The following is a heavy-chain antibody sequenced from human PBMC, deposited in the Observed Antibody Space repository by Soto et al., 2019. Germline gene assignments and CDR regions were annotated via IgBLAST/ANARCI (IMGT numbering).Heavy chain of an antibody. CDR2: INPNSGGT. CDR3: ASGRGQLDAYYYGMDV. Sequence: ASVKVSCKGSGYTFTGYYMHWVLQAPGQGLEWMGWINPNSGGTNYAQKFQGRVTMTRDTSISTAYMELSRLRSDDTAVYYCASGRGQLDAYYYGMDVWGQGTTVTVSS. J-gene: IGHJ6*01. D-gene: IGHD6-6*01. CDR1: GYTFTGYY. V-gene: IGHV1-2*02.